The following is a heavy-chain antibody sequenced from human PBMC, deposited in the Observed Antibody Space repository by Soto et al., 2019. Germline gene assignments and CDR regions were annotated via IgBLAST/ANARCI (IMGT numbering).Heavy chain of an antibody. J-gene: IGHJ6*02. CDR3: AKDFIQDWGQDYYYGMDV. Sequence: EVQVLESGGGLVQRGGSLRLSCAASGFIFSNYAMSWVRQAPGKGPEWVSSISGSGVNTFYADSVKGRFTISRDNSKNMLYLQMSSLRAEDTALYYCAKDFIQDWGQDYYYGMDVWGQGTTVTVSS. V-gene: IGHV3-23*01. D-gene: IGHD7-27*01. CDR1: GFIFSNYA. CDR2: ISGSGVNT.